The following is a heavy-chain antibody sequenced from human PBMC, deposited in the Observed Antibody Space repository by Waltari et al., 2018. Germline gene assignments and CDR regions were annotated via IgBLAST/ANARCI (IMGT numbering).Heavy chain of an antibody. D-gene: IGHD3-3*01. CDR2: ISGNNGHT. V-gene: IGHV1-18*01. CDR3: ARERHRLMEEGYLMALDP. CDR1: GYTFSDYG. Sequence: QVQLVQCGAEVKKPGASVNGSCKASGYTFSDYGISGLRQAPGQGLEWMGWISGNNGHTNHAQKFQGRLIMTEDTSATTVYMELTYLTSDDTAVYYCARERHRLMEEGYLMALDPWGQGTLVTVSS. J-gene: IGHJ5*02.